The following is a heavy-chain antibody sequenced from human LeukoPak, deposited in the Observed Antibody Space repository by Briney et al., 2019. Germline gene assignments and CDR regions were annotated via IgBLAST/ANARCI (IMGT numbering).Heavy chain of an antibody. D-gene: IGHD3-22*01. CDR3: ARGYMIVGERYFDL. CDR1: GYTFTGYY. Sequence: ASVKVSCKASGYTFTGYYMHWVRQAPGQGLEWMGWINPNSGDTGYAQKFQGRVTMTRNTSTSTAYMELSSLRSEDTAVYYCARGYMIVGERYFDLWGRGTLVTVSS. V-gene: IGHV1-8*02. J-gene: IGHJ2*01. CDR2: INPNSGDT.